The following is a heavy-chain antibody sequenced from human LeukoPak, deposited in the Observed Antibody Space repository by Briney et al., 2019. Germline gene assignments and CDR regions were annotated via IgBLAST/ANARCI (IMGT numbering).Heavy chain of an antibody. V-gene: IGHV4-4*02. Sequence: PSGTLSLTCAVSGGSISSSNWWSWVRQPPGKGLEWIGEIYHSGSTNYNPSLKSRVTISVDKSKNQFSLKLSSVTAADTAVYYCARLTGYRIESAFDIWGQGTMVTVSS. J-gene: IGHJ3*02. D-gene: IGHD3-9*01. CDR3: ARLTGYRIESAFDI. CDR1: GGSISSSNW. CDR2: IYHSGST.